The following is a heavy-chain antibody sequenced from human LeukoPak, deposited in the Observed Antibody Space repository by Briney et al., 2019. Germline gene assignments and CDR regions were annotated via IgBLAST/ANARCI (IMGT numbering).Heavy chain of an antibody. CDR1: GGSISSGGYY. J-gene: IGHJ6*04. Sequence: SETLSLTCTVSGGSISSGGYYWSWIRQHPGKGLEWIGYIYYSGSTYYNPSLKSRVTISVDTSKNQFSLKLSSVTAVDTAVYYCARLYTVTTWVDVWGKGTTVTVSS. CDR2: IYYSGST. D-gene: IGHD4-17*01. CDR3: ARLYTVTTWVDV. V-gene: IGHV4-31*03.